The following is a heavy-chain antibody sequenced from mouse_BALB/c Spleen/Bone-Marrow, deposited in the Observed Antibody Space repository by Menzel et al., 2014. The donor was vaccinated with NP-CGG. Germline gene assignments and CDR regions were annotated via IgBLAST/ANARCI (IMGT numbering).Heavy chain of an antibody. J-gene: IGHJ4*01. Sequence: VQRVESGAELVKPGASVKLSCKASGYTFTSYWMHWVKQRPGQGLEWIGGINPSNGVNNFNEKFKSKASLTVDKSSSTAYMQLSSLTSEDSAVYYCSRGGNFDVMDYWGQGTSVTVSS. CDR3: SRGGNFDVMDY. CDR1: GYTFTSYW. V-gene: IGHV1S81*02. D-gene: IGHD2-1*01. CDR2: INPSNGVN.